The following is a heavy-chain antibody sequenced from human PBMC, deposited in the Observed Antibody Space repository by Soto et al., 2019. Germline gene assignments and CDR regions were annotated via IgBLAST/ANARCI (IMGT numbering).Heavy chain of an antibody. CDR2: IIPIFGTA. Sequence: QVQLVQSGAEVKKPGSSVKVSCKASGGTFSSYAISWVRQAPGQGLEWMGGIIPIFGTANYAQKFQGRVTITADESTSTAYMALSTLRSEDTAVYYCARVAVVTPPIPYYFDYWGQGTLVTVSS. V-gene: IGHV1-69*12. CDR3: ARVAVVTPPIPYYFDY. J-gene: IGHJ4*02. D-gene: IGHD2-15*01. CDR1: GGTFSSYA.